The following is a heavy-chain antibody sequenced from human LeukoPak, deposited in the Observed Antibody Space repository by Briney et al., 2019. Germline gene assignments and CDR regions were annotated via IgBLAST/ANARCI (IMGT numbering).Heavy chain of an antibody. Sequence: SGTLSLTCAVSGGSISSSNWWSWVRQPPGKGLEWIGEIYHSGSTNYNPSLKSRVTISVDTSKNQFSLKLSSVTAADTAVYYCARALNCGGDCYIIDYWGQGTLVTVSS. V-gene: IGHV4-4*02. CDR2: IYHSGST. CDR3: ARALNCGGDCYIIDY. J-gene: IGHJ4*02. CDR1: GGSISSSNW. D-gene: IGHD2-21*02.